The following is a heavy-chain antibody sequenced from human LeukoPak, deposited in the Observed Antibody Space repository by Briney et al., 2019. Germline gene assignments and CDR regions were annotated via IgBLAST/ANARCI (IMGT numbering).Heavy chain of an antibody. Sequence: ASVKVSCKASGYTFTGYYMHWVRQAPGQGLEWMGWINPNSGGTNYAQKFQGRVTMTRDTSISTAYMELSRLRSDDTAVYYCARTTFRRYCSSTSCAEGDYCYYGMDVWGQGTTVTVSS. CDR3: ARTTFRRYCSSTSCAEGDYCYYGMDV. CDR1: GYTFTGYY. J-gene: IGHJ6*02. D-gene: IGHD2-2*01. CDR2: INPNSGGT. V-gene: IGHV1-2*02.